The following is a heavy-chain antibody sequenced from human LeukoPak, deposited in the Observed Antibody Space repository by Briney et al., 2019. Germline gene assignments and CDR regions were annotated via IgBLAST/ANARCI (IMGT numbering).Heavy chain of an antibody. D-gene: IGHD3-3*01. CDR1: AFILDNYA. Sequence: GGSLRLSWAAPAFILDNYAIHWVRQAPGKGLEWVSLISGDGGSTFYADSVRGRFTISRDNAKNSLYPQTNSLRAEDTTVYYCATHFWSGYSPFGYWGQGTLVTVSS. V-gene: IGHV3-43*02. CDR3: ATHFWSGYSPFGY. CDR2: ISGDGGST. J-gene: IGHJ4*02.